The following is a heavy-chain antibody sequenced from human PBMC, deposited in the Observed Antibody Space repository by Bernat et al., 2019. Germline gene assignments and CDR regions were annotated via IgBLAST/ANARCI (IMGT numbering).Heavy chain of an antibody. CDR3: ARDSDGITMRVGF. Sequence: QVQLVQSGAEVKKPGASVKVSCKASGYTFTGYYMHWVRQAPGQGLEWMGWINPNSGGTNYAQKFKARVTMTSDTSISTAYMELGRLRSDDTAVYYCARDSDGITMRVGFWGQGTLVTVSS. J-gene: IGHJ4*02. CDR1: GYTFTGYY. D-gene: IGHD3-22*01. V-gene: IGHV1-2*02. CDR2: INPNSGGT.